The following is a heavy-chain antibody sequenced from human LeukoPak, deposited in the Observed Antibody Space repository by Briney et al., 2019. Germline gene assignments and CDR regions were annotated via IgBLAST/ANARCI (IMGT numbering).Heavy chain of an antibody. CDR3: ARLLSGN. Sequence: GGSLRLSCAASGFTFSSYAMHWVRQAPGKGLEWVAVISYDGSNKYYADSVKGRFTISRDNSKNTLYLQMNSLRAEDTAVYYCARLLSGNWGQGTLVTVSS. CDR2: ISYDGSNK. D-gene: IGHD2-15*01. V-gene: IGHV3-30-3*01. J-gene: IGHJ4*02. CDR1: GFTFSSYA.